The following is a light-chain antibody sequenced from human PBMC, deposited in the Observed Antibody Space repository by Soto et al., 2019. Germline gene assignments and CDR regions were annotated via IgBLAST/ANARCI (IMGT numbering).Light chain of an antibody. Sequence: QAVVTQPPSASGTPGQRVTISCSGSSSNIGSNYVYWYQQLPGTAPKLLIYRNNQRPSGVPDGFSGSKSAPSASLAISGIRSEEDADYYCTAWYDTRRGLLFGGGTQLTVL. CDR2: RNN. V-gene: IGLV1-47*01. J-gene: IGLJ2*01. CDR1: SSNIGSNY. CDR3: TAWYDTRRGLL.